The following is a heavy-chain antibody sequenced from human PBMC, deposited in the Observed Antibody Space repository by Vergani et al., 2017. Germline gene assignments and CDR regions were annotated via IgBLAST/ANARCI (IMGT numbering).Heavy chain of an antibody. CDR3: AKGRSRSSWYLEYFQH. Sequence: QVQLVESGGGVVQPGRSLRLSCAASGFTFSSYGMHWVRQAPGKGLEWVAVISYDGSNKYYADSAKGRFTISRDNSKNTLYLQMNSLRAEDTAVYYCAKGRSRSSWYLEYFQHWGQGTLVTVSS. CDR2: ISYDGSNK. V-gene: IGHV3-30*18. CDR1: GFTFSSYG. J-gene: IGHJ1*01. D-gene: IGHD6-13*01.